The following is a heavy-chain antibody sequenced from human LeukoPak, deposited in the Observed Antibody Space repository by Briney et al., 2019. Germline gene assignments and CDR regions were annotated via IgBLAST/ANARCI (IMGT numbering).Heavy chain of an antibody. J-gene: IGHJ3*02. V-gene: IGHV1-3*01. CDR3: ARAGFYSRTSQDGFDI. CDR1: GYSFSTYA. Sequence: GASVKVSCKASGYSFSTYAIQWVRQAPGQGLEWMGWINAGNGNTKYSQKFQGRVTITRDTLASAAFMELSSLKSEDTAVYYCARAGFYSRTSQDGFDIWGQGTKVTVSS. D-gene: IGHD6-13*01. CDR2: INAGNGNT.